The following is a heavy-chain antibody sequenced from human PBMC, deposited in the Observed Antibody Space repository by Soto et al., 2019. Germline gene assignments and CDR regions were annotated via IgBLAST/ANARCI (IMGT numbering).Heavy chain of an antibody. D-gene: IGHD2-15*01. CDR3: AKGQRVVVVVAADY. CDR2: ISGSGGST. V-gene: IGHV3-23*01. CDR1: GFTFSSYA. J-gene: IGHJ4*02. Sequence: EVQLLESGGGLVQPGGSLRLSCAASGFTFSSYAMSWVRQAPGKGLEWVSAISGSGGSTYYADSVKGRFTISRDNSKNTLYLQMTSLRAEDTAVYYCAKGQRVVVVVAADYWGQGTLVTVSS.